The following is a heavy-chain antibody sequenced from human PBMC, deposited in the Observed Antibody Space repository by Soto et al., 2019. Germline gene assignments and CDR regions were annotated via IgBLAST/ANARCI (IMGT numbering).Heavy chain of an antibody. CDR3: ARDSPLGYYDTPVIYFDY. V-gene: IGHV3-21*01. Sequence: EVQLVESVGGLVKPGGSLRLSCAASGFTFSSYSMNWVRQAPGKGLEWFSSISSISSYIYYADSVQGRFIISRDNAKKSLYLQMYSLIAEATAVYYCARDSPLGYYDTPVIYFDYWGQGTLVTVSS. J-gene: IGHJ4*02. D-gene: IGHD3-22*01. CDR1: GFTFSSYS. CDR2: ISSISSYI.